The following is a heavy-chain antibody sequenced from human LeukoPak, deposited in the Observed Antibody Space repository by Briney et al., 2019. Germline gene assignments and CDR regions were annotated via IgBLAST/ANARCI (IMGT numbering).Heavy chain of an antibody. J-gene: IGHJ4*02. CDR2: INPNSGCT. D-gene: IGHD6-13*01. CDR3: ARDRGQQLANFDD. V-gene: IGHV1-2*02. CDR1: GYTFTGYY. Sequence: ASVRVSCRASGYTFTGYYMQWVPQAPGQGREGVGWINPNSGCTNYAQKFQGRVSMTRDTSISTPYMELSRLRSDDTAVYYCARDRGQQLANFDDWGQGTLVTVSS.